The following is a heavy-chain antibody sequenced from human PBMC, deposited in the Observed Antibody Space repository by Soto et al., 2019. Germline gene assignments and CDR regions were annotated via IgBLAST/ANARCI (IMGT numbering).Heavy chain of an antibody. Sequence: HPGGSLRLSCAASGFTFSSYGMHWVRQAPGKGLEWVAVISYDGSNKYYADSVKGRFTISRDNSKNTLYLQMNSLRAEDTAVYYCAKDLVSPDPNYDFWKVYYYYGMDVWGQGTTVTVSS. CDR1: GFTFSSYG. V-gene: IGHV3-30*18. CDR3: AKDLVSPDPNYDFWKVYYYYGMDV. J-gene: IGHJ6*02. CDR2: ISYDGSNK. D-gene: IGHD3-3*01.